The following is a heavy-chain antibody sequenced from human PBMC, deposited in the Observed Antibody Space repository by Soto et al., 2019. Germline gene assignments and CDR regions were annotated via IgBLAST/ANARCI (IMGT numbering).Heavy chain of an antibody. Sequence: QVQLVQSGAEVKKPGSSVKVSCKASGGTFSSYTISWVRQAPGQGLEWMGRIIPILGIANYAQKFKGRVTINADKSTSKAYMELSSRRSEGTAVYYCARGGRRGYSGYTDYWGQGTLVTVSS. V-gene: IGHV1-69*02. CDR3: ARGGRRGYSGYTDY. CDR1: GGTFSSYT. D-gene: IGHD5-12*01. J-gene: IGHJ4*02. CDR2: IIPILGIA.